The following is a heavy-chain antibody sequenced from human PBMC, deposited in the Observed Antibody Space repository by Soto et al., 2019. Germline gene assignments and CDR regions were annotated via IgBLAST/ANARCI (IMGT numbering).Heavy chain of an antibody. CDR1: GYTLTELS. CDR3: ATAPSITGTTFRYGMDV. V-gene: IGHV1-24*01. D-gene: IGHD1-20*01. J-gene: IGHJ6*02. CDR2: FDPEDGET. Sequence: GASVKVSCKVSGYTLTELSMHWVRQAPGKGLEWMGGFDPEDGETIYAQKFQGRVTMTEDTSTDTAYMELSSLRSEDTAVYYCATAPSITGTTFRYGMDVWGQGTTVTVSS.